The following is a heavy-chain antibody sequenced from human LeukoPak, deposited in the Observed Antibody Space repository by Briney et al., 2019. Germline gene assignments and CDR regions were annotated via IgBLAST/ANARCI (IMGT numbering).Heavy chain of an antibody. D-gene: IGHD2-2*01. CDR1: GFTFRNYG. V-gene: IGHV3-33*01. Sequence: GTSLRLSCTTSGFTFRNYGMRWVRQAPGKGLEWVSVIWYDESRKYYADSVKGRFTISRDISKNTLYLQMNSLRAEDTAFYYCARDDCSTTSCLAYWGQGTLVTVSS. J-gene: IGHJ4*02. CDR2: IWYDESRK. CDR3: ARDDCSTTSCLAY.